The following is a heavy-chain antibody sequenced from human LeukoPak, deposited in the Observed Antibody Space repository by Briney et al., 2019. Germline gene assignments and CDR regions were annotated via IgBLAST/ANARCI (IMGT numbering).Heavy chain of an antibody. CDR1: GFTFSSYG. CDR2: IRYDGSYK. J-gene: IGHJ4*02. V-gene: IGHV3-30*02. Sequence: GGSLRLSCAASGFTFSSYGMHWVRQAPGKGLEWVAFIRYDGSYKYYADSVKGRFTISRDNSQNTLYLQLNSLRADDTGVYYCARHSSGLDYWGQGTLVTDSS. D-gene: IGHD6-19*01. CDR3: ARHSSGLDY.